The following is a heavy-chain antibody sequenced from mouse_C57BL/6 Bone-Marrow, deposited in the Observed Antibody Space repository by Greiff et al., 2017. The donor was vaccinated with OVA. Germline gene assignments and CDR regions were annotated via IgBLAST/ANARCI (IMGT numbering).Heavy chain of an antibody. CDR3: ARALGRY. Sequence: VQLQQPGAELVKPGASVKLSCKASGYTFTSYWMQWVKQRPGQGLEWIGEIDPSDSYTNYNQKFKGKATLTVDTSSSTANMQLSSLTSEDTAVYYCARALGRYWGQGTTLTVSS. D-gene: IGHD4-1*01. V-gene: IGHV1-50*01. CDR1: GYTFTSYW. J-gene: IGHJ2*01. CDR2: IDPSDSYT.